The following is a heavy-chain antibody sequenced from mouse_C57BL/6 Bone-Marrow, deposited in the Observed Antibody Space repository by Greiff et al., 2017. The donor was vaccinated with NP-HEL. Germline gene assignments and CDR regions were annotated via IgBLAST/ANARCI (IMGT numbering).Heavy chain of an antibody. Sequence: VQLKESGAELVKPGASVKLSCTASGFNIKDYYMHWVKQRTEQGLEWIGRIDPEDGETKYAPQFQGKATITADTSSNTAYLQLSSLTSEDTAVYYCARYYGSPFWYFDVWGTGTTVTVSS. CDR3: ARYYGSPFWYFDV. CDR2: IDPEDGET. D-gene: IGHD1-1*01. J-gene: IGHJ1*03. V-gene: IGHV14-2*01. CDR1: GFNIKDYY.